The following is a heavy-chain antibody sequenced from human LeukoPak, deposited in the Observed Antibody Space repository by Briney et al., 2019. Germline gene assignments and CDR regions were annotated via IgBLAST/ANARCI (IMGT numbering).Heavy chain of an antibody. CDR3: ARGDFDC. CDR1: GFTLTNYW. CDR2: VKQDGSGE. Sequence: GGSLKLSCEASGFTLTNYWMSWVRQAPGKGLEWVANVKQDGSGEYYMASVKGRFTISRDGAKNSLYLQMNSLRAEDTAVYYCARGDFDCWGQGTLVTVSS. J-gene: IGHJ4*02. V-gene: IGHV3-7*03.